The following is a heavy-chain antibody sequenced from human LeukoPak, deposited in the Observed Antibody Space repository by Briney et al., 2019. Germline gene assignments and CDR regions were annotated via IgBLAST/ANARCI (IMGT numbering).Heavy chain of an antibody. Sequence: GASVKVSCKASGGTFSSYAISWVRQAPGQGLEWMGRIIPILGIANYAQKFQGRVTITADKSTSTAYMELSSLRSEDTAVYYCARLLRRRDDAFDIWGQGTMVTVSS. J-gene: IGHJ3*02. CDR3: ARLLRRRDDAFDI. V-gene: IGHV1-69*04. CDR2: IIPILGIA. CDR1: GGTFSSYA.